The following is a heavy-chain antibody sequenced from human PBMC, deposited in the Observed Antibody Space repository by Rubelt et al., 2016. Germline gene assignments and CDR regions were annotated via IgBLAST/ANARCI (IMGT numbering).Heavy chain of an antibody. CDR2: IYPGDSDP. CDR1: GYSFTSYW. V-gene: IGHV5-51*01. D-gene: IGHD2-15*01. CDR3: ARDRGGYCSGGSCDAFDI. J-gene: IGHJ3*02. Sequence: EVLLVQSGAEVKKPGESLRISCKGSGYSFTSYWISWVRQMPGKGLEWMGIIYPGDSDPRYSPSCQGQVTISADKSISTADRQWSSLKASDTAMYYCARDRGGYCSGGSCDAFDIWGQGTMVTVSS.